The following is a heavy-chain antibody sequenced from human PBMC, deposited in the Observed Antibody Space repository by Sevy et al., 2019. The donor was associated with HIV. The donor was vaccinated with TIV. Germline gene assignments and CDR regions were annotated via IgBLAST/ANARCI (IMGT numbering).Heavy chain of an antibody. J-gene: IGHJ3*02. CDR2: IRYSGVT. V-gene: IGHV4-30-4*08. CDR1: GGSISSGDYY. Sequence: SETLSLTCSVSGGSISSGDYYWGWIRQPPGKGLEWIGYIRYSGVTYYNPSLKSRVSLSLDTSKHQFSLKLNSVTATDTAVYYCARGVGGPGVMITFGGAKYTFDIWGQGTMVTVSS. CDR3: ARGVGGPGVMITFGGAKYTFDI. D-gene: IGHD3-16*01.